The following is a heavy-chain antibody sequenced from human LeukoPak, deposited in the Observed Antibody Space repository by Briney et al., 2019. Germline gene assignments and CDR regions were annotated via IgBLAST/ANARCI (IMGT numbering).Heavy chain of an antibody. Sequence: SETLSLTCAVYGGSFSGYYWSWIRQPPGKGLEWIGEINHSGSTNYNPSLKSRVTISVDTSKNQFSLKLSSVTAADTAVYYCARDRIYDYVWGSYRYKFDYWGQGTLVTVSS. CDR3: ARDRIYDYVWGSYRYKFDY. CDR2: INHSGST. J-gene: IGHJ4*02. V-gene: IGHV4-34*01. D-gene: IGHD3-16*02. CDR1: GGSFSGYY.